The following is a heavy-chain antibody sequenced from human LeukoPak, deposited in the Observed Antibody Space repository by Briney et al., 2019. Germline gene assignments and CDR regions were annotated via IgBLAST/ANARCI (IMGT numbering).Heavy chain of an antibody. V-gene: IGHV1-18*01. CDR1: GYIFTNYG. J-gene: IGHJ5*02. D-gene: IGHD6-19*01. Sequence: ASVKVSCKASGYIFTNYGISWVRQAPGQGLEWMGWISAYKGNTKYAQKFQGRVTLTTDTSTSTAYMELRSLRSDDTAVYYCARDPGSFLSSSGWLNWFDPWGQGTPVTVSS. CDR3: ARDPGSFLSSSGWLNWFDP. CDR2: ISAYKGNT.